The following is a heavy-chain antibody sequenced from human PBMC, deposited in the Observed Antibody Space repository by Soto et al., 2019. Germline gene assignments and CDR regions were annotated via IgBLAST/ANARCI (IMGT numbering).Heavy chain of an antibody. CDR1: GYTCTGYG. CDR2: INPNSGGT. CDR3: ARVYYYNSSGPLGY. J-gene: IGHJ4*02. D-gene: IGHD3-22*01. Sequence: ASLKVSCKASGYTCTGYGMRCLRHTPGQGLEWMGWINPNSGGTNYAQKFQGWVTMTRDTSISTAYMELSRLRSDDTAVYYCARVYYYNSSGPLGYWGQGTLVTVSS. V-gene: IGHV1-2*04.